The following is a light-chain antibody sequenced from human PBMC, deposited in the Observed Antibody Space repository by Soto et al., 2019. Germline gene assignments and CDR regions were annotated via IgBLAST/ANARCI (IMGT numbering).Light chain of an antibody. CDR2: GAS. CDR3: QQYGSSSYT. CDR1: QSVSRSY. V-gene: IGKV3-20*01. J-gene: IGKJ2*01. Sequence: DIVLTQSPGTLSLSPGERATLSCRASQSVSRSYLAWYQQKPGQAPRILIYGASSRATGIPDRFSGSGSGTDFTLTISILEPEDFAEYYCQQYGSSSYTFGQGTKLEIK.